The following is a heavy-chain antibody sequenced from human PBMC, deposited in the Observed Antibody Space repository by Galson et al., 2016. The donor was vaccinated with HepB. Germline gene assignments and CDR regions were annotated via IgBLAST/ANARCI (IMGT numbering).Heavy chain of an antibody. CDR2: FSSNGGDT. V-gene: IGHV3-64D*08. Sequence: SLRLSCAASGFTFSNYAMHSVRQAPGKGLEYVSAFSSNGGDTYYADSVKGRFTISRDNSKNTLYLQMSSLRAEDTAVYYCVKGYCRTTTCPRSIYFDYWGQGTLVTVSS. J-gene: IGHJ4*02. D-gene: IGHD2-2*01. CDR3: VKGYCRTTTCPRSIYFDY. CDR1: GFTFSNYA.